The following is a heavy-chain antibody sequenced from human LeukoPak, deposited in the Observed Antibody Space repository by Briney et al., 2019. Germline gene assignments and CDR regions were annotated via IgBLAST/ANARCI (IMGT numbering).Heavy chain of an antibody. CDR1: GYTFTGYF. V-gene: IGHV1-2*02. CDR2: INPNSGGT. J-gene: IGHJ4*02. Sequence: ASVKVSCKASGYTFTGYFMHLVRQAPGQGLEWMGWINPNSGGTNYAQKFQGRVTMTRDTSISTAYMELSRLRSDDTAVYYCARDERYDSSGYPFDYWGQGTLVTVSS. CDR3: ARDERYDSSGYPFDY. D-gene: IGHD3-22*01.